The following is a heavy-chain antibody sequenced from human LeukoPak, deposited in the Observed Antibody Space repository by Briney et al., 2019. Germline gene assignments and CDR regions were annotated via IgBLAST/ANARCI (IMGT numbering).Heavy chain of an antibody. CDR1: GFTFSSYE. CDR3: ARDRLLEDRDYSYYYYMDV. CDR2: ISASGTIT. V-gene: IGHV3-48*03. D-gene: IGHD1-1*01. J-gene: IGHJ6*03. Sequence: GGSLRLSCAASGFTFSSYEMNWVRQAPGKGLEWISYISASGTITHYADSVEGRFTISRDNAKNSLYLQMNSLRAEDTAVYHCARDRLLEDRDYSYYYYMDVWGKGTTVTVSS.